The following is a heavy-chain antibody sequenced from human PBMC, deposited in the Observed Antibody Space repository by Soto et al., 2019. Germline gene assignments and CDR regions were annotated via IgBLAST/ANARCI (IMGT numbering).Heavy chain of an antibody. V-gene: IGHV2-70*04. CDR1: EFSLTSNEMR. CDR2: IDWDGEK. J-gene: IGHJ4*02. Sequence: SGPTLVNPTQTLTLTCTFSEFSLTSNEMRVTWIRQPPGKALEWLARIDWDGEKFYSSSLRTRLTTSKDSSKNQVVLTMTNMDPVDTATYYCARTTNTGTDYWGQGTLVTVSS. D-gene: IGHD1-1*01. CDR3: ARTTNTGTDY.